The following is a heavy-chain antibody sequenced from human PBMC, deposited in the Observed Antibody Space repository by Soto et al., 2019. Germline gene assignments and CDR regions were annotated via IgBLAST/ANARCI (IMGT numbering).Heavy chain of an antibody. J-gene: IGHJ4*02. CDR1: GYTFTHFY. D-gene: IGHD3-9*01. CDR2: ISPHNFNT. CDR3: ARDEGGYDILTGYYKAHHFDY. V-gene: IGHV1-18*01. Sequence: QVQLEQSGAEVKKPGDSVKVSCKASGYTFTHFYITWVRQAPGQGLEWMGAISPHNFNTNYAQKFRSRVTLTTEKSTNTAYMDLRSLTSDETAVYYCARDEGGYDILTGYYKAHHFDYWGQGVPVTVSS.